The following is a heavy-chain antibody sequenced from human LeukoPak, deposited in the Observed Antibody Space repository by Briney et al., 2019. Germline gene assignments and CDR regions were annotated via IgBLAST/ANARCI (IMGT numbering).Heavy chain of an antibody. J-gene: IGHJ4*02. CDR3: AKIGYGDFPGY. D-gene: IGHD4-17*01. V-gene: IGHV3-23*01. CDR1: GFTFRSYA. CDR2: ISGSGVST. Sequence: GGSLRLSCGASGFTFRSYAMYWVRQAPGKGLEWVSGISGSGVSTYYADSVKGRFTISRDNPKNTLYLQMNSLRAEDTAVYYCAKIGYGDFPGYWGQGTLVTVSS.